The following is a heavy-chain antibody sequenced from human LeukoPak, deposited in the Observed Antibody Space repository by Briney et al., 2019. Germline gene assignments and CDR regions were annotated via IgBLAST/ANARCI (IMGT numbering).Heavy chain of an antibody. CDR2: INPSGGST. D-gene: IGHD3-9*01. Sequence: ASVKVSRKASGYTFTSYYMHWVRQAPGQGLEWMGIINPSGGSTSYAQKFQGRVTMTRDMSTSTVYMELSSLRSEDTAVYYCERFGTLRYFDWLLSSYYGMDVWGQGTTVTVSS. J-gene: IGHJ6*02. CDR3: ERFGTLRYFDWLLSSYYGMDV. V-gene: IGHV1-46*01. CDR1: GYTFTSYY.